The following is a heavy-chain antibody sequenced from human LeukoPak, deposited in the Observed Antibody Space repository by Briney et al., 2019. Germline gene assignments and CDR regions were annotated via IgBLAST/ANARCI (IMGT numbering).Heavy chain of an antibody. CDR2: VVPFFGAT. J-gene: IGHJ3*01. D-gene: IGHD3/OR15-3a*01. CDR3: ARFSTVLGSVKYDFWTDDAFDL. Sequence: SVTVSCKASGGTVNSFTINWVRQAPGQGLEWMGGVVPFFGATSYAQRFRGRLTISTDESAATAYMELTSLKSDATAMYYCARFSTVLGSVKYDFWTDDAFDLWGQGTLVTVS. V-gene: IGHV1-69*05. CDR1: GGTVNSFT.